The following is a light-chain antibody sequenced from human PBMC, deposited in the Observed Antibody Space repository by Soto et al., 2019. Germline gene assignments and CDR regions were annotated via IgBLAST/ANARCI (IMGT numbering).Light chain of an antibody. J-gene: IGKJ3*01. Sequence: IVLTQSPGTLSLSPGERATLSCRASQSVSSDFLAWYQQKPGQAHRLLIHAASSRATGIPDRFSGSGSGTDCTLTINRLEPEDFAVYYCQHFGDSPPVFTFGLGTKVGIK. CDR3: QHFGDSPPVFT. V-gene: IGKV3-20*01. CDR1: QSVSSDF. CDR2: AAS.